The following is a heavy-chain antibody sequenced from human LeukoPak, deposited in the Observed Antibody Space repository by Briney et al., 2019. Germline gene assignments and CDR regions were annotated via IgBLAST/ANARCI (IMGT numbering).Heavy chain of an antibody. CDR3: ARVHRSGWSDAEDDAFDI. CDR1: GFTFSDYY. D-gene: IGHD6-19*01. V-gene: IGHV3-11*06. J-gene: IGHJ3*02. CDR2: ISSSSSYT. Sequence: GGPLRLSCAASGFTFSDYYMSWIRQAPGKGLEWVSYISSSSSYTNYADSVKGRFTISRDNAKNSLYLQMNSLRAEDTAVYYCARVHRSGWSDAEDDAFDIWGQGTMVTVSS.